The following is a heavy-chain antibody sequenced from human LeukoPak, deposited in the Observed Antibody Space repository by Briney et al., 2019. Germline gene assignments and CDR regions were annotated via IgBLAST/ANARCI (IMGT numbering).Heavy chain of an antibody. J-gene: IGHJ4*02. CDR3: ARDFVKGAVAGLDY. CDR2: ISYDGSNK. CDR1: GFTFSSYA. Sequence: GGSLRLSCAASGFTFSSYAMHWVRQAPGKGLEWVAVISYDGSNKYYADSVKGRFTISRDNSKNTLYLQMNSLRAEDTAVYYCARDFVKGAVAGLDYWGQGTLVTVSS. D-gene: IGHD6-19*01. V-gene: IGHV3-30-3*01.